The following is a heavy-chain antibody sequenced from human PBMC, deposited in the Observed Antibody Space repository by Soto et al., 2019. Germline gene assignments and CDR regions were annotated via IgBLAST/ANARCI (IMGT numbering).Heavy chain of an antibody. CDR3: VKDRPSGWYPSASYYYYGMDV. CDR2: ISSNGGST. Sequence: GGSLRLSCSASGFTFSSYAMHWVRQAPGKGLEYVSAISSNGGSTYYADSVKGRFTISRDNSKNTLYLQMSSLRAEDTAVYYCVKDRPSGWYPSASYYYYGMDVWSQGTTVTVSS. V-gene: IGHV3-64D*08. D-gene: IGHD6-19*01. CDR1: GFTFSSYA. J-gene: IGHJ6*02.